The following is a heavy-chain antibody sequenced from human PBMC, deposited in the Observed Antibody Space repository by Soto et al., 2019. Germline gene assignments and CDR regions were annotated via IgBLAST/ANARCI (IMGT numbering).Heavy chain of an antibody. J-gene: IGHJ4*02. V-gene: IGHV1-69*13. CDR2: IIPILGTA. D-gene: IGHD4-17*01. CDR3: ARDHLNYGGNPYYFDY. Sequence: SVKVSCKASGGTFSSYAISWVRQAPGQGLEWMGGIIPILGTANYAQKFQGRVTITADESTSTAYMELSSLRSEDTAVYYCARDHLNYGGNPYYFDYWGQGTLVTVSS. CDR1: GGTFSSYA.